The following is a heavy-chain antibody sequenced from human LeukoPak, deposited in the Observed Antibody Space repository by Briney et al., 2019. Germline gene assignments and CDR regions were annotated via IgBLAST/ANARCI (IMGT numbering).Heavy chain of an antibody. V-gene: IGHV3-21*01. CDR2: ISSSSSYI. J-gene: IGHJ4*02. CDR3: ARGVYDPH. Sequence: XXXAPGKGXEWVSSISSSSSYIYYADSVKGRFTISRDNAKNSLYLQMNSLRAEDTAVYYCARGVYDPHWGQGTLVTVSS. D-gene: IGHD3-22*01.